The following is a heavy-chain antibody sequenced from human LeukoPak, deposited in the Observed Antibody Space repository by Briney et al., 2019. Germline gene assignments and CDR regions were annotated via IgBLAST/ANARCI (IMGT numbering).Heavy chain of an antibody. D-gene: IGHD3-10*01. CDR3: ARAARYYDGSGSYYSFVY. J-gene: IGHJ4*02. CDR2: IYYSGST. CDR1: GPSISSYY. Sequence: SETLSLTCTVSGPSISSYYRSWIRQPPGKGREWIGYIYYSGSTNYNPSLKSRVTISVDTSKNQFSLKLSSVTAADTAVYYCARAARYYDGSGSYYSFVYWGEGTLVTVSS. V-gene: IGHV4-59*01.